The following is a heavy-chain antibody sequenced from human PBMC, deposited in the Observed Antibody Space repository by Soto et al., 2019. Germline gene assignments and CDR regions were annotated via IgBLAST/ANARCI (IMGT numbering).Heavy chain of an antibody. Sequence: GGSLRLSCAASGFTFSSYAMSWVRQAPGKGLEWVSAISGSGGSTYYADSVKGRFTISRDNSKNTLYLQMNSLRAEDTAVYYCAKGSRVGATTLRVVDYWGQGTLVTVSS. J-gene: IGHJ4*02. D-gene: IGHD1-26*01. CDR1: GFTFSSYA. CDR3: AKGSRVGATTLRVVDY. CDR2: ISGSGGST. V-gene: IGHV3-23*01.